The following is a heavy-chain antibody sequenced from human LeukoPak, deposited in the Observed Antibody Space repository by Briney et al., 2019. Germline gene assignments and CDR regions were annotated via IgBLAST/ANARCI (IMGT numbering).Heavy chain of an antibody. CDR1: GYTFTSYG. D-gene: IGHD6-19*01. V-gene: IGHV1-18*01. CDR2: ISAYNGNT. CDR3: ARGVAVAGINRPDY. J-gene: IGHJ4*02. Sequence: VASVKVSCKASGYTFTSYGISWVRQAPGQGLEWMGWISAYNGNTNYAQKLQGRVTMTTDTSTSTAYMELRSLRSDDTAVYYCARGVAVAGINRPDYWGQGTLVTVSS.